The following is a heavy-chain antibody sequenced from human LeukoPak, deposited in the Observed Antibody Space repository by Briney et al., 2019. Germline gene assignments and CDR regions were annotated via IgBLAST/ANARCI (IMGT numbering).Heavy chain of an antibody. CDR3: ARFSLSFSSSWHYYFDY. D-gene: IGHD6-13*01. CDR2: ISGSGGST. J-gene: IGHJ4*02. Sequence: PGGSLRLSCAASGFTFSSCAMSWVRQAPGKGLEWVSGISGSGGSTYYADSVKGRFTISRDNSKNTLYLQMNSLRAEDTAVYYCARFSLSFSSSWHYYFDYWGQGTLVTVSS. CDR1: GFTFSSCA. V-gene: IGHV3-23*01.